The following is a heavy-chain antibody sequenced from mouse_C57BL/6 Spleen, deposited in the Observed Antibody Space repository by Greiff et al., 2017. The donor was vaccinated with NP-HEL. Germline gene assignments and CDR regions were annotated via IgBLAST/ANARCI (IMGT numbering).Heavy chain of an antibody. CDR1: GYTFTSYW. J-gene: IGHJ2*01. Sequence: QVQLKQPGAELVRPGTSVKLSCKASGYTFTSYWMHWVKQRPGQGLEWIGLIDPSDSYTNYNQTFKGKSTLTVDTSSNPAYMQLSSLTSEDSAVYYCARSSTLGFDYWGQGTTLTVSS. V-gene: IGHV1-59*01. CDR3: ARSSTLGFDY. CDR2: IDPSDSYT.